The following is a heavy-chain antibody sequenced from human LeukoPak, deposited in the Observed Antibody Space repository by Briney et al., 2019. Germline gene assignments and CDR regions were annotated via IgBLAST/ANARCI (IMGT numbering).Heavy chain of an antibody. D-gene: IGHD2-2*01. CDR3: ARVSLMSDQLLSYYYGMDV. V-gene: IGHV4-61*02. CDR1: GGSISSGSYY. CDR2: IYTSGST. Sequence: SETLSLTCTVSGGSISSGSYYWSWIRQPAGKGLEWIGRIYTSGSTNYNPSLKSRVTISVDTSKNQFSLKLSSVTAADTAVYYCARVSLMSDQLLSYYYGMDVWGQGTTVTVSS. J-gene: IGHJ6*02.